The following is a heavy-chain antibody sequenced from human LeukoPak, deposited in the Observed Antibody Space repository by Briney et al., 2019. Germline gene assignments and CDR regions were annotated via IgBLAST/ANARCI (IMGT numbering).Heavy chain of an antibody. Sequence: AGSLRLSCAASGFTFSMYFMRWVRQAPGKVLEWVASINEDGSQTYYVDSVKGRFTISRDNAKNSLYLQMNSLRAEDTAVYYCARDFLGFSDSWGQGTLVTVSS. CDR1: GFTFSMYF. CDR3: ARDFLGFSDS. V-gene: IGHV3-7*04. CDR2: INEDGSQT. D-gene: IGHD1-26*01. J-gene: IGHJ4*02.